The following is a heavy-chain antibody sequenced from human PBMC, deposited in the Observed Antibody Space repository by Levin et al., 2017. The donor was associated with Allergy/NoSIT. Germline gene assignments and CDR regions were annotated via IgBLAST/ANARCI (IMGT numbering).Heavy chain of an antibody. CDR2: ISAYNGDT. CDR3: ARVRFGGAYYFEY. CDR1: GFSG. Sequence: GESLKISCKTSGFSGISWVRQAPGQGLEWMGWISAYNGDTDYAQRLQGRVTMTIDTSTSTAFMELRSLRSDDTAVYYCARVRFGGAYYFEYWGQGTLVTVSS. J-gene: IGHJ4*02. D-gene: IGHD3-10*01. V-gene: IGHV1-18*01.